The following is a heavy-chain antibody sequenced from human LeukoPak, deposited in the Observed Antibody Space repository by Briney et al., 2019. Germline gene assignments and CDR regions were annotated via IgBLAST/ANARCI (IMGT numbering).Heavy chain of an antibody. CDR1: GYTFTNYG. CDR3: ARGPYYGSGSWYNYYMDV. D-gene: IGHD3-10*01. CDR2: ISAYNGNT. Sequence: RASVKVSCKASGYTFTNYGISWVRQAPGQGLEWMGWISAYNGNTNYAQKLQGRVTMTTDTSTSTAYMELRSLRSDDTAVYYCARGPYYGSGSWYNYYMDVWGKGTTVTVSS. V-gene: IGHV1-18*01. J-gene: IGHJ6*03.